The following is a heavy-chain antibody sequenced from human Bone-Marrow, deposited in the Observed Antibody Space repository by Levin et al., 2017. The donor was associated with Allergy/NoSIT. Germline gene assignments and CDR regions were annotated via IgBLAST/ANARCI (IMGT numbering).Heavy chain of an antibody. CDR2: INHSGST. J-gene: IGHJ4*02. CDR1: GGSFSGYY. D-gene: IGHD6-13*01. V-gene: IGHV4-34*01. Sequence: SETLSLTCAVYGGSFSGYYWSWIRQPPGKGLEWIGEINHSGSTNYNPSLKSRVTISVDTSKNQFSLKLSSVTAADTAVYYCARVGPGWAGIAAAGIDYWGQGTLVTVSS. CDR3: ARVGPGWAGIAAAGIDY.